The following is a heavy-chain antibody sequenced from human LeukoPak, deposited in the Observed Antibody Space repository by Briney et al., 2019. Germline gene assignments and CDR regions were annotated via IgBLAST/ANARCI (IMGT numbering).Heavy chain of an antibody. CDR1: GFTFSSYA. CDR2: ISGSGGST. D-gene: IGHD2-2*01. Sequence: GGSLRLSCAASGFTFSSYAMSWVRQAPGKGLEWVPAISGSGGSTYYADSVKGRFTISRDNSKNTLYLQMNSLRAEDTAVYYCAKEGYCSSTSCYFAAFDIWGQGTMVTVSS. V-gene: IGHV3-23*01. J-gene: IGHJ3*02. CDR3: AKEGYCSSTSCYFAAFDI.